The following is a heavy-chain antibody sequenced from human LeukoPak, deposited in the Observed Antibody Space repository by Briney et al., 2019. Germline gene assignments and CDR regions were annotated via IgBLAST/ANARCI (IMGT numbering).Heavy chain of an antibody. CDR1: GYSFTSYW. V-gene: IGHV5-51*01. CDR3: ARIRDYSNYEDYFDY. D-gene: IGHD4-11*01. Sequence: GESLKIYCKGSGYSFTSYWIGWVRQMPGKGLEWMGIIYPGDSDTRYSPSFQGQVTISADKSISTAYLQWSSLKASDTAMYYCARIRDYSNYEDYFDYWGQGTLVTVSS. CDR2: IYPGDSDT. J-gene: IGHJ4*02.